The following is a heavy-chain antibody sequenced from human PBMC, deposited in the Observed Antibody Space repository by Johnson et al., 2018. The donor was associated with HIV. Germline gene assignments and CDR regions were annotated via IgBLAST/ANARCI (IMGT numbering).Heavy chain of an antibody. CDR2: IYSGGST. D-gene: IGHD1-26*01. J-gene: IGHJ3*02. CDR1: GFTVSSNY. V-gene: IGHV3-66*01. Sequence: VQLVESGGGVVQPGRSLRLSCAASGFTVSSNYMSWVRQAPGKGLEWVLVIYSGGSTYYADSVKGRFTISRDNSKNTLYLQMNSLRAEDTAVYYCASEGALWSDAFDIWGQGTMVTVSS. CDR3: ASEGALWSDAFDI.